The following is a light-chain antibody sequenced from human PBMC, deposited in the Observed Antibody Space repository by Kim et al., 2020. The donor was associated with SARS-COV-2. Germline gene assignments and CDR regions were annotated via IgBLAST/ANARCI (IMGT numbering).Light chain of an antibody. J-gene: IGKJ5*01. CDR2: DAS. V-gene: IGKV3-11*01. CDR1: VSISSMY. Sequence: SPGERATLSSRTSVSISSMYFVWYQHKPGQAPRLLLYDASNRATGIPARFSGSGSGTHFTLTISSLEPEDFAIYYCQHRNNWPPTFGQGTRLEIK. CDR3: QHRNNWPPT.